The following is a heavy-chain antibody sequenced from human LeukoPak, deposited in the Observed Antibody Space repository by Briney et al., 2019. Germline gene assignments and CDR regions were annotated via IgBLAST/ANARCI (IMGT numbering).Heavy chain of an antibody. CDR2: IISKTDGGTT. D-gene: IGHD4-11*01. Sequence: GGSLRLSCAASGFTVSNACMRWVRQTPGKGLEWVGRIISKTDGGTTDYAAPVKGRFSISRDDSKHTMFLQMNSLISEDTAAYYCTALDSNREGQDIWG. V-gene: IGHV3-15*01. CDR3: TALDSNREGQDI. CDR1: GFTVSNAC. J-gene: IGHJ6*02.